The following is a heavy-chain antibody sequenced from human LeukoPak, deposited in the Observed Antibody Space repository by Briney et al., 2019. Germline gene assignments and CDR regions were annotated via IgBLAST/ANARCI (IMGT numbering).Heavy chain of an antibody. CDR3: ARAPARYDSSGKQSSRPHAFDI. CDR1: GFTFSSYS. Sequence: GGSLRLSCAASGFTFSSYSMNWVRQAPGKGLEWVSYISSSSSTIYYADSVKGRFTISRDNAKNSLYLQMNSLRAEDTAVYYCARAPARYDSSGKQSSRPHAFDIWGQGTMVTVSS. CDR2: ISSSSSTI. V-gene: IGHV3-48*04. J-gene: IGHJ3*02. D-gene: IGHD3-22*01.